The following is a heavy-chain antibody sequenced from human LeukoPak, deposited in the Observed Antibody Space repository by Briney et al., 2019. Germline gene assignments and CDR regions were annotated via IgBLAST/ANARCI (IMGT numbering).Heavy chain of an antibody. CDR2: MNPNSGNT. CDR3: ARGGSATATRNVGYY. V-gene: IGHV1-8*01. J-gene: IGHJ4*02. Sequence: GASVKVSCTASGYTFTSYDINWVRQATGQGLEWMGWMNPNSGNTGYAQKVQGRICITRNTSISTAYMELSSLRSEDTAVYYCARGGSATATRNVGYYWGQGDVVTVSA. D-gene: IGHD4-11*01. CDR1: GYTFTSYD.